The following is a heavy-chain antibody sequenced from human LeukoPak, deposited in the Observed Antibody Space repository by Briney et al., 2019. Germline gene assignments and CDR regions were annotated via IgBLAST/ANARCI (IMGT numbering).Heavy chain of an antibody. D-gene: IGHD4-23*01. CDR2: INIPSGGST. Sequence: ASVKVSCKASGYPFTSYYIHWVRQAPGQGLEWVGIINIPSGGSTSYGQKFQGRVTMTRDTSTSTVYMELSSLRSEDTAVYYCARDAPLYGGNSDFDYWGQGTLVTVSS. V-gene: IGHV1-46*01. CDR3: ARDAPLYGGNSDFDY. J-gene: IGHJ4*02. CDR1: GYPFTSYY.